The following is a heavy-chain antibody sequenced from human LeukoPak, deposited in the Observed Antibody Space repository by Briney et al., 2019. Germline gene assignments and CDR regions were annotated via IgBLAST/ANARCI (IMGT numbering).Heavy chain of an antibody. J-gene: IGHJ4*02. CDR2: ISYDGSNK. V-gene: IGHV3-30*18. CDR3: AKEFYSSPYFDY. Sequence: GRSLRLSCAASGFTFSSYGMRWVRQAPGKGLEWVAVISYDGSNKYYADSVKGRFTISRDNSKNTLYLQMNSLRAEDTAVYYCAKEFYSSPYFDYWGQGTLVTVSS. D-gene: IGHD6-13*01. CDR1: GFTFSSYG.